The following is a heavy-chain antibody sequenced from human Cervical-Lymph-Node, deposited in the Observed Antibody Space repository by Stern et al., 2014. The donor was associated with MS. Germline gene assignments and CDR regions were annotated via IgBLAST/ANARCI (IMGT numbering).Heavy chain of an antibody. V-gene: IGHV4-59*12. CDR2: IYYTGNT. CDR1: GGSIGSYY. D-gene: IGHD3-22*01. J-gene: IGHJ6*02. CDR3: ARAVNYDNTGYSDPYNYYGLDV. Sequence: QLQLQESGPGLLEPSETLSLTCTVSGGSIGSYYWNWIRQPPGKGLEWIGYIYYTGNTKSNPSLKSRVTLSIDTSKNQFSLKLRSVTAADTAVYYCARAVNYDNTGYSDPYNYYGLDVWGQGTTVTVSS.